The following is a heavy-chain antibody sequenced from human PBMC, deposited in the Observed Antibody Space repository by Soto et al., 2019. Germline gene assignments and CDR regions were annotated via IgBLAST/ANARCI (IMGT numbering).Heavy chain of an antibody. CDR1: GYTFTGYY. J-gene: IGHJ5*02. D-gene: IGHD6-13*01. Sequence: QVQLVQSGAEVKKPGASVKVSCKASGYTFTGYYMHWVRQAPGQGLEWMGWIKPNSGGTNYAQKFRGWVTMTRDTSISTAYMERSRLRSDDTAVYYCERGVAAADNWFDPWGQGTLVTVSS. CDR2: IKPNSGGT. CDR3: ERGVAAADNWFDP. V-gene: IGHV1-2*04.